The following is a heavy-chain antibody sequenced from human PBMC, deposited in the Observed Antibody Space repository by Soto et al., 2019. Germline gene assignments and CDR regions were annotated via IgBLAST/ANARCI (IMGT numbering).Heavy chain of an antibody. J-gene: IGHJ4*02. CDR2: ISGSGGNT. Sequence: EVQLLESGGGLVQPGGSLRLSCEASGFPFRTYTMNWVRQAPGKGLEWVSGISGSGGNTYYADSVKGRFTMSRDNSKNTLYLQMNSLRAEDTAIYYCARGTGYNFFDYWGQGTLVTVSS. CDR3: ARGTGYNFFDY. V-gene: IGHV3-23*01. D-gene: IGHD3-9*01. CDR1: GFPFRTYT.